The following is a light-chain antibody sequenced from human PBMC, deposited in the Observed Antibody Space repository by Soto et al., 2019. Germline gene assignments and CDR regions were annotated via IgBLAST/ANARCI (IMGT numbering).Light chain of an antibody. V-gene: IGKV1-5*03. CDR3: QQYDGSSWT. J-gene: IGKJ1*01. CDR1: QSISSW. Sequence: DIQMTQSPSTLSASVGDRVTITCRASQSISSWLAWYQQKPGKAPKLLIYKASSLESGVPSRFSGSGSGTEFTLTMSSLQPDDFATYYCQQYDGSSWTFGQGTKVEIK. CDR2: KAS.